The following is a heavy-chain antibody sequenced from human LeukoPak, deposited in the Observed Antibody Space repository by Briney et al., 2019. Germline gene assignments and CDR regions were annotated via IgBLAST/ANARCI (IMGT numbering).Heavy chain of an antibody. J-gene: IGHJ4*02. D-gene: IGHD1-1*01. Sequence: PGGSLRLSCAASGFTFNRYVMHWVRLPPGKGLDWVAFISSGGSETYYADSMKGRFTISRDNSKNTLFLQMNSLTTEDTGAYYCAKSGGRNDFNYWGQGTLVTVSS. V-gene: IGHV3-30*02. CDR1: GFTFNRYV. CDR2: ISSGGSET. CDR3: AKSGGRNDFNY.